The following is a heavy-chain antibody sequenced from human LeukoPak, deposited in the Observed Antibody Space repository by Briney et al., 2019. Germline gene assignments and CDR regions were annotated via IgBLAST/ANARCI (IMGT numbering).Heavy chain of an antibody. Sequence: GGSLRLSCAASGFTFSDYTMNWVRQAPGKGLEWVSSISSSSRYIYYADSVKGRSTISRDNAKNSLYLQMNSLRAEDTAVYYCARDGHIGSSSNWFDPWGQGTLVTVCS. V-gene: IGHV3-21*01. J-gene: IGHJ5*02. CDR3: ARDGHIGSSSNWFDP. D-gene: IGHD6-13*01. CDR2: ISSSSRYI. CDR1: GFTFSDYT.